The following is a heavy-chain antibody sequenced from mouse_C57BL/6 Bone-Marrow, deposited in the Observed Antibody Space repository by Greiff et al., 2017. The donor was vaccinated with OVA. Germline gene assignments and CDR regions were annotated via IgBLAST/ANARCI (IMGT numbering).Heavy chain of an antibody. CDR1: GYTFTSYW. V-gene: IGHV1-50*01. D-gene: IGHD1-1*01. CDR3: ARRVYGSSPFDY. J-gene: IGHJ2*01. CDR2: IDPSDSYT. Sequence: QFQLQQPGAELVKPGASVKLSCKASGYTFTSYWMQWVKQRPGQGLEWIGEIDPSDSYTNYNQKFKGKATLTVDTSSSTAYMQLSSLTSEDSAVYYCARRVYGSSPFDYWGQGTTLTVSS.